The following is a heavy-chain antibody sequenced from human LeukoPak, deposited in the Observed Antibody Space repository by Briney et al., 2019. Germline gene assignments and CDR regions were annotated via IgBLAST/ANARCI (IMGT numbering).Heavy chain of an antibody. CDR2: IKSEAYGGTP. Sequence: GGFLRLSCTISGFTFGDYGLTWVRQAPGKGLEWIGFIKSEAYGGTPHYAASVKGRVSISRDVSKGIAYLQMNSLKTEDTAVYYCTRGDSFNYFDYWGQGTLVTVSS. CDR1: GFTFGDYG. V-gene: IGHV3-49*04. J-gene: IGHJ4*02. D-gene: IGHD2-21*02. CDR3: TRGDSFNYFDY.